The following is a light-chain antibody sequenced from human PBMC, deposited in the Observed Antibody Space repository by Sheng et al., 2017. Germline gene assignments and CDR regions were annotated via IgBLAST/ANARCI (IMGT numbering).Light chain of an antibody. CDR3: QQYYSSPTYT. J-gene: IGKJ2*01. CDR2: GAF. V-gene: IGKV1-NL1*01. CDR1: QRISNS. Sequence: DIQMTQSPSSLSASVGDTVTITCRASQRISNSLAWYQQKPGKAPKLLLSGAFTLEGGVPSRFSGSGSGSVYTLTITSLQPEDFATYYCQQYYSSPTYTFGPGTKLEIK.